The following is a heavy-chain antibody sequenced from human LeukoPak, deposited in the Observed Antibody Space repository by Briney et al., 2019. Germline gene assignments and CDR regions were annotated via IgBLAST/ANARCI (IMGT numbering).Heavy chain of an antibody. Sequence: SETLSLTCAVSGGSISGYYWTWIRQPPGKGLEWIGYIHYSGSNNYNPSLKTRVTIPVETPKKQLSLVLACVNAADSAVYYCARGDGDNRYYYGMDVWGQGTPVTVSS. CDR1: GGSISGYY. CDR3: ARGDGDNRYYYGMDV. V-gene: IGHV4-59*01. CDR2: IHYSGSN. D-gene: IGHD4-17*01. J-gene: IGHJ6*02.